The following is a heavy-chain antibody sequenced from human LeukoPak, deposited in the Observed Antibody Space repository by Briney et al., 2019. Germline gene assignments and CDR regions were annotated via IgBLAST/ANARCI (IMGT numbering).Heavy chain of an antibody. CDR1: GGSISSYY. V-gene: IGHV4-4*07. Sequence: SETLSLTCTVSGGSISSYYWSWIRQPAGKGLEWIGRIYTSGSTNYNPSLKSRVTMSVDTSKNQFSLKLSSVTAADTAVYYCAKDLPRITMVRGVSFDYWGQGTLVTVS. CDR2: IYTSGST. J-gene: IGHJ4*02. CDR3: AKDLPRITMVRGVSFDY. D-gene: IGHD3-10*01.